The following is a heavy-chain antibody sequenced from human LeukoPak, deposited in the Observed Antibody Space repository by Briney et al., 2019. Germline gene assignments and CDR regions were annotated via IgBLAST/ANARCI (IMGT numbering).Heavy chain of an antibody. CDR1: GFTFSNAW. CDR2: ISGSGGST. V-gene: IGHV3-23*01. CDR3: AKFILPLDSRGHAGAFDI. Sequence: GGSLRLSCATSGFTFSNAWMNWVRQAPGKGLEWVSAISGSGGSTYYADSVKGRFTISRDNSKNTLYLQMNSLRAEDTAVYYCAKFILPLDSRGHAGAFDIWGQGTMVTVSS. D-gene: IGHD3-22*01. J-gene: IGHJ3*02.